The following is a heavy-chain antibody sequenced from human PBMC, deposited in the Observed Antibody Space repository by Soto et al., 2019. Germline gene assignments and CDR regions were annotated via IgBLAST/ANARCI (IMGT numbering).Heavy chain of an antibody. CDR1: GGSISSGGYY. CDR3: VRTARQGAVAPHWFDR. J-gene: IGHJ5*02. Sequence: SETLSLTCTVSGGSISSGGYYWSWIRQAPGKGLEWIGYVYYTGSTYYNPSLMSRLTISVDTSKNQFSLKLTSVTAAETAVYYCVRTARQGAVAPHWFDRWGQGTQVTVSS. V-gene: IGHV4-30-4*08. CDR2: VYYTGST. D-gene: IGHD2-21*02.